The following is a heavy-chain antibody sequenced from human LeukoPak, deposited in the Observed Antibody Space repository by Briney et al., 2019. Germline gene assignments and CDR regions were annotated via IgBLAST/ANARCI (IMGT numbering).Heavy chain of an antibody. CDR3: ARVPVGILRFDY. D-gene: IGHD4-17*01. V-gene: IGHV4-30-4*08. CDR1: GGSISSGVYY. Sequence: SETLSLTRTVSGGSISSGVYYGSWIRQPPGEGLEWIGYIYYSGSTYYNPSLTSRVTISVDESRHPFSLELSSVTAADTAVYYYARVPVGILRFDYWGQGTLVTVSS. CDR2: IYYSGST. J-gene: IGHJ4*02.